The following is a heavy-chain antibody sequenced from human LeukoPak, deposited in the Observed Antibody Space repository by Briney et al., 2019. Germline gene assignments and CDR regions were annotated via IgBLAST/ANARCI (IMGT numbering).Heavy chain of an antibody. CDR2: IWYDGSNK. CDR3: AKDERGYYDSSGFFGATDY. J-gene: IGHJ4*02. V-gene: IGHV3-33*06. D-gene: IGHD3-22*01. CDR1: GFTFNRYA. Sequence: GRSLRLSCAASGFTFNRYAMHWVRQAPGKGLEWVAFIWYDGSNKYYADSVKGRFTVSRDSSKNTLYLQMNSLRAEDTAVYYCAKDERGYYDSSGFFGATDYWGQGSLVSVSS.